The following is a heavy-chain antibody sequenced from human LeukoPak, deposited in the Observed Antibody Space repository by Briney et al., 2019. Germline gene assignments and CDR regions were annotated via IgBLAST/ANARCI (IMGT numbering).Heavy chain of an antibody. CDR2: IYYSGST. Sequence: SQTLSLTCTVSGGSISSGGYYWSWICQHPGKGLEWIGYIYYSGSTYYNPSLKSRVTISVDTSKNQFSLKLSSVTAADTAVYYCARDGGTLFDAFDIWGQGTMVTVSS. CDR3: ARDGGTLFDAFDI. J-gene: IGHJ3*02. D-gene: IGHD2-21*01. CDR1: GGSISSGGYY. V-gene: IGHV4-31*03.